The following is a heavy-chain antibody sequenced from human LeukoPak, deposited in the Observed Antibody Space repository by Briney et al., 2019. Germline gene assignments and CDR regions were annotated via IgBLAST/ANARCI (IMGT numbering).Heavy chain of an antibody. D-gene: IGHD3-9*01. V-gene: IGHV3-30*18. CDR3: AKDRKDYGILTGVMDV. CDR1: GFTFSSYG. CDR2: ISYDGSNK. J-gene: IGHJ6*02. Sequence: GRSLRLSCAASGFTFSSYGMHWVRQAPGKGLEWVAVISYDGSNKYYADSVKGRFTISRDNSKNTLYLQMNSLRAEDTAVYYCAKDRKDYGILTGVMDVWGQGTTVTVSS.